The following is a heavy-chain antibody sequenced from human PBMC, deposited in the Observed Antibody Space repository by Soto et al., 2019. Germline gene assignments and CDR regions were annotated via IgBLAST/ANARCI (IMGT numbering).Heavy chain of an antibody. Sequence: ASVQVSCKVSGYTLTELSMHWVRQAPGKGLEWMGGFDPEDGETIYAQKFQGRVTMTEDTSTDTAYMELSSLRSEDTAVYYCATSTIQSPTYYYYGMDVWGQGTTVTVSS. CDR1: GYTLTELS. J-gene: IGHJ6*02. CDR3: ATSTIQSPTYYYYGMDV. V-gene: IGHV1-24*01. CDR2: FDPEDGET.